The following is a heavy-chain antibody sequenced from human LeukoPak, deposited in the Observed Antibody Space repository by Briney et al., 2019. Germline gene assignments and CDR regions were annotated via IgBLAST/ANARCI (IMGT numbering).Heavy chain of an antibody. D-gene: IGHD3-22*01. CDR2: IIPIFGTA. Sequence: ASVKVSCKASGYSFTGYFVHWVRQAPGQGLEWMGGIIPIFGTANYAQKFQGRVTITTDESTSTAYMELSSLRSEDTAVYYCARARQRYYDSSGYYPFDYWGQGTLVTVSS. V-gene: IGHV1-69*05. CDR3: ARARQRYYDSSGYYPFDY. J-gene: IGHJ4*02. CDR1: GYSFTGYF.